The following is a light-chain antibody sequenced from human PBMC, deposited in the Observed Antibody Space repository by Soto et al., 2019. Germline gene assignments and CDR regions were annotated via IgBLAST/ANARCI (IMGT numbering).Light chain of an antibody. Sequence: QLVLTQSPSASASLGASVKLTCTLSSGHSSYAIAWHQQQPEKGPRYLMKVNSDGSHSKGDGIPDRFSGSSSGAERSLTISSLQSEDEADYYCQTWGTGIQVFGGGTQLTVL. V-gene: IGLV4-69*01. CDR1: SGHSSYA. J-gene: IGLJ3*02. CDR2: VNSDGSH. CDR3: QTWGTGIQV.